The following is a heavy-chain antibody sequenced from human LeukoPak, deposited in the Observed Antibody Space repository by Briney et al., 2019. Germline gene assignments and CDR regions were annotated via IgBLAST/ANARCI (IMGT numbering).Heavy chain of an antibody. D-gene: IGHD5-24*01. J-gene: IGHJ4*02. CDR3: ARGVATITEVDY. V-gene: IGHV4-39*07. CDR1: GGSISSSSYY. Sequence: SETLSLTCTVSGGSISSSSYYWGWIRQPPGKGLEWIGSIYYSGSTYYNPSLKSRVTISVDTSKNQFSLKLSSVTAADTAVYYCARGVATITEVDYWSQGTLVTVSS. CDR2: IYYSGST.